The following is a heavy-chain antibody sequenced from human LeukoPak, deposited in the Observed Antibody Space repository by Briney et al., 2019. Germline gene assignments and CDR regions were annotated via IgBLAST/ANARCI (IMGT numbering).Heavy chain of an antibody. V-gene: IGHV3-20*04. CDR1: GFTFDDYG. CDR2: INWNGGST. Sequence: GGSLRLSCAASGFTFDDYGMSWVRQALGKGLEWVSGINWNGGSTGYADSVKGRFTISRDNAKNSLYLQMNSPRAEDTALYYCARRGLAAAAGYYFDYWGQGTLVTVSS. D-gene: IGHD6-13*01. CDR3: ARRGLAAAAGYYFDY. J-gene: IGHJ4*02.